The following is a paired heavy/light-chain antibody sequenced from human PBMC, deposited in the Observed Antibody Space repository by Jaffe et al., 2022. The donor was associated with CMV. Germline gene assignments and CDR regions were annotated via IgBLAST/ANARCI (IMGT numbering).Heavy chain of an antibody. CDR3: ARHVAGYDILTGYFREDYYYYYMDV. D-gene: IGHD3-9*01. CDR1: GYSFTSYW. Sequence: EVQLVQSGAEVKKPGESLRISCKGSGYSFTSYWISWVRQMPGKGLEWMGRIDPSDSYTNYSPSFQGHVTISADKSISTAYLQWSSLKASDTAMYYCARHVAGYDILTGYFREDYYYYYMDVWGKGTTVTVSS. J-gene: IGHJ6*03. CDR2: IDPSDSYT. V-gene: IGHV5-10-1*03.
Light chain of an antibody. J-gene: IGLJ3*02. V-gene: IGLV1-51*02. CDR2: ENN. Sequence: QSVLTQPPSVSAAPGQKVTISCSGSSSNIGNNYVSWYQQLPGTAPKLLIYENNKRPSGIPDRFSGSKSGTSATLGITGLQTGDEADYYCGTWDSSLSAPWVFGGGTKLTVL. CDR1: SSNIGNNY. CDR3: GTWDSSLSAPWV.